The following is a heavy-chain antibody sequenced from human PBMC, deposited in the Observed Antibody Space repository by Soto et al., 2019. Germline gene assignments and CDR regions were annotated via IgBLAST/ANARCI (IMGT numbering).Heavy chain of an antibody. Sequence: SETLSLTCTVSGGSLSSYYWSWLRPPPGKGLEWIGYIYYSGSTNYNPSLKSRVTISVDTSKNQFSLKLSSVTAADTAVYYCASGGHYDFWSGYYIFDYWGQGTLVTVSS. CDR3: ASGGHYDFWSGYYIFDY. CDR2: IYYSGST. J-gene: IGHJ4*02. CDR1: GGSLSSYY. V-gene: IGHV4-59*01. D-gene: IGHD3-3*01.